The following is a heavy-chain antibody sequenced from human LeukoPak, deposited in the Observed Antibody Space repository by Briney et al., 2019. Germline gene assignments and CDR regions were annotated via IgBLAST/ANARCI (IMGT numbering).Heavy chain of an antibody. CDR3: ARESRTTTTFDY. Sequence: ASLKVSCKASGYTLTGYYIHWVRQAPGQGPEWTGWINPDSGGTKYAQNFQGRITMTRDTSISTAYMELSTLKSDDTAVYYCARESRTTTTFDYWGQGTLVTVSS. D-gene: IGHD1-26*01. J-gene: IGHJ4*02. CDR2: INPDSGGT. V-gene: IGHV1-2*02. CDR1: GYTLTGYY.